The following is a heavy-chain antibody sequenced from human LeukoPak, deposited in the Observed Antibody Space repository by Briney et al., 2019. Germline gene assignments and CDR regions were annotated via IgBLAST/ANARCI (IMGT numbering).Heavy chain of an antibody. CDR3: ASGGYGYPFDY. Sequence: GGSLXLSCAASGFTISTYWMYWVRQAPGKGLEWVANIKQDGSEKYYVDSVKGRFTISRDNAKNSLYLQMNSLRAEDTAVYYCASGGYGYPFDYWGQGTLVTVSS. V-gene: IGHV3-7*01. D-gene: IGHD5-18*01. CDR1: GFTISTYW. J-gene: IGHJ4*02. CDR2: IKQDGSEK.